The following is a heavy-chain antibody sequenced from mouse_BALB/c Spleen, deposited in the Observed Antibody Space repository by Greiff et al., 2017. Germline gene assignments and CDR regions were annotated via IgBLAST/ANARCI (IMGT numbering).Heavy chain of an antibody. CDR3: ARRQYGNSHYYAMDY. V-gene: IGHV4-1*02. CDR1: GFDFSRYW. CDR2: INPDSSTI. J-gene: IGHJ4*01. Sequence: EVKLMESGGGLVQPGGSLKLSCAASGFDFSRYWMSWVRQAPGKGLEWIGEINPDSSTINYTPSLKDKFIISRDNAKNTLYLQMSKVRSEDTALYYCARRQYGNSHYYAMDYWGQGTSVTVSS. D-gene: IGHD2-10*02.